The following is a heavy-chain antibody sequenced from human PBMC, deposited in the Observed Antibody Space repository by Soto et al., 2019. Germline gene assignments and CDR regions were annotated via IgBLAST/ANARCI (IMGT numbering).Heavy chain of an antibody. V-gene: IGHV3-23*01. D-gene: IGHD4-17*01. CDR1: GFTLSNHI. Sequence: EVQLLESGGGLVQPGGSLRLSCAASGFTLSNHIMRWVRQPPGKGLEWVSSSSCSGTSTYYADSVKGRFTISRDNSKNTLYLQMNSLRAEDTAVYYCAKAGRGGDYPSSNDYWGQGTLVTVSS. J-gene: IGHJ4*02. CDR2: SSCSGTST. CDR3: AKAGRGGDYPSSNDY.